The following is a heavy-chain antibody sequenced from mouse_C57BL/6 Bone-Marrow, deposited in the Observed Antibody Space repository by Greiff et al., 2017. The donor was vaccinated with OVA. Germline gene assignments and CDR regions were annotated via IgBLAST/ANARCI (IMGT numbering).Heavy chain of an antibody. D-gene: IGHD4-1*01. CDR2: IYPGDGDT. J-gene: IGHJ2*01. Sequence: QVQLQQSGAELVKPGASVKISCKASGYAFSSYWMNWVKQRPGKGLEWIGQIYPGDGDTNYNGKFKGKATLTADKSSSTAYMQLSSLTSEDSAVYFWARLPPRDWDDYWGQGTTLTVSS. CDR3: ARLPPRDWDDY. CDR1: GYAFSSYW. V-gene: IGHV1-80*01.